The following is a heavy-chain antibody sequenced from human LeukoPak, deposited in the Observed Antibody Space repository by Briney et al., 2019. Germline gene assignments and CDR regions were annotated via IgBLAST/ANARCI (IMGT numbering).Heavy chain of an antibody. Sequence: GASVKVSCKASGYTFTSYWIGWVRQMPGKGLEWMGIIYPGDSDTRYSPSFQGQVTISADKSISTAYLQWSSLKASDTAMYYCARLIKARDAFDIWGQGTMVTVSS. CDR2: IYPGDSDT. CDR1: GYTFTSYW. CDR3: ARLIKARDAFDI. D-gene: IGHD3-16*01. J-gene: IGHJ3*02. V-gene: IGHV5-51*01.